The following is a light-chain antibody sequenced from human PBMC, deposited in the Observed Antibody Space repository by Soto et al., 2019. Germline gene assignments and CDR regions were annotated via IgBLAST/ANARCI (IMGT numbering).Light chain of an antibody. CDR2: DTD. CDR1: TGTVTSDHH. V-gene: IGLV7-46*01. J-gene: IGLJ2*01. CDR3: LLAYTGARV. Sequence: QAVVTQEPSLTVSPGGTVTLTCGSGTGTVTSDHHPFWFQQKPGQAPRALIDDTDTKHSWTPARFSGSLLGGKAALTLSGAQPEDEADYYCLLAYTGARVFGGGTKLTVL.